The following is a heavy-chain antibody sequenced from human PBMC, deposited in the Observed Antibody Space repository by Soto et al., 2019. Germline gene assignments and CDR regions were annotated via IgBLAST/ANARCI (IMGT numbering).Heavy chain of an antibody. CDR2: ISSSSTI. J-gene: IGHJ4*02. D-gene: IGHD6-19*01. CDR1: GFTFSTYS. V-gene: IGHV3-48*01. Sequence: GSLRLSCAASGFTFSTYSMNWVRQVPGKGLEWVSSISSSSTIYYADSVKGRFTISRDNVQNSLYLQMHSLRAEDTAVYYCARERGSGWTFDYWGQGTLVTVPQ. CDR3: ARERGSGWTFDY.